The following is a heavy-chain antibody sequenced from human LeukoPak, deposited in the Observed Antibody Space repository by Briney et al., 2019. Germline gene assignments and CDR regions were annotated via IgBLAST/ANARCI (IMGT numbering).Heavy chain of an antibody. Sequence: GASVKVSCKASGYTFTSYYMHWVRQAPGQGLEWMGITNPSSGSRSYAQKFQGRVTLTRDTSTSTVYMELSSLRSEDTAVYYCARATYDSSGYQLDFDYWGQGTLVTVPS. CDR3: ARATYDSSGYQLDFDY. V-gene: IGHV1-46*01. CDR2: TNPSSGSR. J-gene: IGHJ4*02. D-gene: IGHD3-22*01. CDR1: GYTFTSYY.